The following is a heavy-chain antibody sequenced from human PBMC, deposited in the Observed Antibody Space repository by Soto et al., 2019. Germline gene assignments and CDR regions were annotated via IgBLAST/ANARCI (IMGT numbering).Heavy chain of an antibody. J-gene: IGHJ4*02. D-gene: IGHD5-18*01. CDR3: TKQPQGTALVDY. CDR2: IRSKANSYAT. V-gene: IGHV3-73*01. CDR1: GFTFSGSA. Sequence: PGGSLRLSCAASGFTFSGSAMHWVRQASGKGLEWVGRIRSKANSYATAYAASVKGRFTISRDDSKNTAYLQMNSLKTEDTAVYYCTKQPQGTALVDYWGQGTLVTVYS.